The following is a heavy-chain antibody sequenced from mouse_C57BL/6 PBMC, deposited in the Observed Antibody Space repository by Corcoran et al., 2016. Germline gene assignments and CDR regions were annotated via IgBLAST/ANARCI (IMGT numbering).Heavy chain of an antibody. Sequence: EVQLQQSGPELVKPGASVKISCKASGYTFTDYYMNWVKQSHGKSLEWIGDINPNNGGTSYNQKFKGKATLTVDKSSSTAYMELRSLTSEDSAVYYWARCYYGSNWYFDVWGTGTTVTVSS. V-gene: IGHV1-26*01. CDR3: ARCYYGSNWYFDV. J-gene: IGHJ1*03. CDR1: GYTFTDYY. D-gene: IGHD1-1*01. CDR2: INPNNGGT.